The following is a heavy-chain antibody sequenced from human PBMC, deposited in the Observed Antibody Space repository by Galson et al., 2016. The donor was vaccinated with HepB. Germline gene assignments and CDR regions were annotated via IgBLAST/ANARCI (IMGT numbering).Heavy chain of an antibody. Sequence: SLRLSCAASGLSFSSYGMHWVRQAPGTGLEWVAFISFDGSKDLYADSVKGRFTISRDNSKDTLYLQMRSLRADDTAIYFCATGLTEMPTDYWGQGTQVTVSS. J-gene: IGHJ4*02. D-gene: IGHD5-24*01. CDR2: ISFDGSKD. V-gene: IGHV3-33*01. CDR1: GLSFSSYG. CDR3: ATGLTEMPTDY.